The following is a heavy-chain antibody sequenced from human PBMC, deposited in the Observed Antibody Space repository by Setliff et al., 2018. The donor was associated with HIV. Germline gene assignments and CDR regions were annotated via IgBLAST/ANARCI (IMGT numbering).Heavy chain of an antibody. CDR2: LSGDSNHI. D-gene: IGHD3-10*01. V-gene: IGHV3-21*01. J-gene: IGHJ4*02. CDR3: ARDFYGSGSPPCGY. CDR1: GFNFSTHT. Sequence: GGSLRLSCAASGFNFSTHTMNWIRQAPGKGLEWVSSLSGDSNHIYYADSVKGRFTISRDNAKNSLFLQMKSLRAEDTGVYYCARDFYGSGSPPCGYWGQGTLVTVSS.